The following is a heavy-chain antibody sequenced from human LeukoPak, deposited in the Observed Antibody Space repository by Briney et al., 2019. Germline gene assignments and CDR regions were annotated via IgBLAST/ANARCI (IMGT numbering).Heavy chain of an antibody. CDR2: MNPNSGHT. CDR3: AREVSGDFALDS. CDR1: GYTFTTND. Sequence: ASVKVPCKASGYTFTTNDINWVRQAAGQGLEWMGWMNPNSGHTVYAPKFQGRITMTRNTSINTAYMELSSLTSEDTAVYLCAREVSGDFALDSWGQGTLVTVSS. J-gene: IGHJ4*02. V-gene: IGHV1-8*01.